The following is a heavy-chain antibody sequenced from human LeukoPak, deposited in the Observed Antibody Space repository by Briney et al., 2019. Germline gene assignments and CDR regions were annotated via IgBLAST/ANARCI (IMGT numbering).Heavy chain of an antibody. CDR3: VKTIYGYAVRDY. CDR1: GFTFSSYS. Sequence: PGGSLRLSCAASGFTFSSYSMNWVRQAPGKALEYVAAINTNGDTTYYADYVKGRFTISRDNSKNTVFLQMGSLRPDDTAVYYCVKTIYGYAVRDYWGQGARVTVAS. CDR2: INTNGDTT. D-gene: IGHD3-3*01. J-gene: IGHJ4*02. V-gene: IGHV3-64D*06.